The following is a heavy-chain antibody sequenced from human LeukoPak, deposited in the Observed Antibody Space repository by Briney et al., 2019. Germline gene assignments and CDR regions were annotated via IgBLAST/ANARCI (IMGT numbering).Heavy chain of an antibody. V-gene: IGHV4-31*03. CDR3: ARQPNYDYVWGSYRSHHDAFDI. Sequence: SETLSLTCTVSGGSISSGGYSWSWIRQHPGKGLEWIGYIYYSGSTYYNPSLKSRVTISVDTSKNQFSLKLSSVTAADTAVYYCARQPNYDYVWGSYRSHHDAFDIWGQGTMVTVSS. D-gene: IGHD3-16*02. CDR1: GGSISSGGYS. J-gene: IGHJ3*02. CDR2: IYYSGST.